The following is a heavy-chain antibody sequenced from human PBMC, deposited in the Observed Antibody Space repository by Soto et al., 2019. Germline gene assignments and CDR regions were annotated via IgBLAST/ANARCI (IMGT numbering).Heavy chain of an antibody. D-gene: IGHD3-10*01. CDR3: AKSPRLRWFGESFLDY. V-gene: IGHV3-30*18. J-gene: IGHJ4*02. CDR1: GFTFSSYG. Sequence: GGSLRLSCAASGFTFSSYGMHWVRQAPGKGLEWVAVISYDGSNKYYADSVKGRFTISRDNSKNTLYLQMNSLRAEDTAVYYCAKSPRLRWFGESFLDYWGQGTLVTVSS. CDR2: ISYDGSNK.